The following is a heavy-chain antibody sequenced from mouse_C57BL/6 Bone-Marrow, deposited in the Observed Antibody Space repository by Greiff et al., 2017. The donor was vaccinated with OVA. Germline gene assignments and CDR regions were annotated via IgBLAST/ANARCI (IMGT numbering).Heavy chain of an antibody. Sequence: EVQLQQSGPELVKPGASVKISCKASGYSFTGYYMNWVKQSPEKSLEWIGEINPSTGGTTYNQKFKAKATLTVDKSSSTAYMQLKSLTSEDSAGYYCAREGYWYYGSSYAMDYWGQGTSVTVSS. CDR3: AREGYWYYGSSYAMDY. J-gene: IGHJ4*01. V-gene: IGHV1-42*01. CDR2: INPSTGGT. D-gene: IGHD1-1*01. CDR1: GYSFTGYY.